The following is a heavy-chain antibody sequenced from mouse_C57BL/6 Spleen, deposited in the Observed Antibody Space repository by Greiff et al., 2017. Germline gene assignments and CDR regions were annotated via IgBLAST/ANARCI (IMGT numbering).Heavy chain of an antibody. D-gene: IGHD2-2*01. CDR3: ARSGHGYDVAWFAY. J-gene: IGHJ3*01. CDR2: IYPGGGYT. Sequence: QVHVKQSGAELVRPGTSVKMSCKASGYTFTNYWIGWAKQRPGHGLEWIGDIYPGGGYTNYNEKFKGKATLTADKSSSTAYMQFSSLTSEDSAIYYCARSGHGYDVAWFAYWGQGTLVTVSA. CDR1: GYTFTNYW. V-gene: IGHV1-63*01.